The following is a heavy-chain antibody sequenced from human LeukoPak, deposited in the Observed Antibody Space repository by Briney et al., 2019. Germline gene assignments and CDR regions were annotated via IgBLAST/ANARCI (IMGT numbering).Heavy chain of an antibody. CDR1: GFTFSSYS. V-gene: IGHV3-23*01. D-gene: IGHD1-26*01. CDR3: AKDLEVGPKNY. J-gene: IGHJ4*02. CDR2: ITDSGAST. Sequence: GGSLRLSCAASGFTFSSYSMNWVRRAPGKGLEWVSSITDSGASTYYADSVKGRFSISRDNSKNTLYLQMNSLRPEDTAVYYCAKDLEVGPKNYWGQGTLVTVSS.